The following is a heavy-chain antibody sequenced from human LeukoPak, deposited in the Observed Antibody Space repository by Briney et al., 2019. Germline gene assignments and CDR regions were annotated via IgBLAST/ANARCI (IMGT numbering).Heavy chain of an antibody. D-gene: IGHD3-22*01. J-gene: IGHJ4*02. Sequence: PGGSLRLSCAASGFTFSSYSMNWVRQAPGKGLEWVSSISSSSSYIYYADSVKGRFTISRDNAKNSLYLQMKSLRAEDTAVYYCARGEWDSSGYYYAAYWGQGTLVTVSS. CDR2: ISSSSSYI. CDR3: ARGEWDSSGYYYAAY. CDR1: GFTFSSYS. V-gene: IGHV3-21*01.